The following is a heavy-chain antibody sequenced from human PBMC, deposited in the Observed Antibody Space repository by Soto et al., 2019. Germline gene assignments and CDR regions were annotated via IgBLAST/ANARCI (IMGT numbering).Heavy chain of an antibody. CDR3: AASCVGCGGFNYYGMDV. CDR2: TYYSGST. CDR1: GGSISSGGYY. V-gene: IGHV4-31*03. Sequence: SGTLSLTCTVSGGSISSGGYYWSWIRQHPGKGLEWIGYTYYSGSTYYNPSLKSRVTISVDTSKNQFSLKLSSVTAADTAVYYCAASCVGCGGFNYYGMDVWGQGTTVT. J-gene: IGHJ6*02. D-gene: IGHD2-21*01.